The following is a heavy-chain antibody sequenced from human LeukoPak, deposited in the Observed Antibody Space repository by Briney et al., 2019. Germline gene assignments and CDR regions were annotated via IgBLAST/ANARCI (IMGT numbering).Heavy chain of an antibody. Sequence: GGSLRLSCAASEFTFSDYAMSWVRQAPGKGLEWVSRISGSGDSTYYADSVKGRFTISRDNSKNMLYLQVNSLRAEGTAVYYCAKEFYYDSSAYPPGAFDIWGQGTMVTVSS. V-gene: IGHV3-23*01. CDR2: ISGSGDST. CDR3: AKEFYYDSSAYPPGAFDI. D-gene: IGHD3-22*01. J-gene: IGHJ3*02. CDR1: EFTFSDYA.